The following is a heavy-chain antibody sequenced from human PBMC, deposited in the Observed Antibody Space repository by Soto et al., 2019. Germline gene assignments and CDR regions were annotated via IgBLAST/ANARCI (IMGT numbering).Heavy chain of an antibody. V-gene: IGHV3-23*01. D-gene: IGHD2-21*01. Sequence: GGSLRLSCAASGFTFSSYAMSWVRQAPGKGLEWVSAISGSGGSTYYADSVKGRFTISRDNSNNTLYLQMNSLRAEDTAVYYCAKEGRDYVVVRYYYYYGMDVWGQGTTVTVSS. CDR1: GFTFSSYA. J-gene: IGHJ6*02. CDR2: ISGSGGST. CDR3: AKEGRDYVVVRYYYYYGMDV.